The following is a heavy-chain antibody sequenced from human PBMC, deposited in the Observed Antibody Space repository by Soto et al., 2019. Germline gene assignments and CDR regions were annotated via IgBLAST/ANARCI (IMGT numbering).Heavy chain of an antibody. CDR3: ARDLLGGSGSYYIGWFDP. CDR2: ISAYNGNT. D-gene: IGHD3-10*01. CDR1: GYTFTSYG. Sequence: QVQLVQSGAEVKKPGASVKVSCKASGYTFTSYGISWVRQAPGQGLEGMGWISAYNGNTNYAQKLQGRVTMTTDTSTSTAYMELRSLRSDDTAVYYCARDLLGGSGSYYIGWFDPWGQGTLVTVSS. J-gene: IGHJ5*02. V-gene: IGHV1-18*01.